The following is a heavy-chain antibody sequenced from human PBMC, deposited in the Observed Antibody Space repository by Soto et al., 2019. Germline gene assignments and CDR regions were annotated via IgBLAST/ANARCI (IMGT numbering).Heavy chain of an antibody. CDR2: SIPIFGTA. Sequence: QVQLVQSGAEVKKPGSSVKVSCKASGGTFSSYAISWGRQAPGHGLEWMGGSIPIFGTANYAQKFQGRVRITADESTSTAYMELSSLRSEDTAVYYCAREKTEGGYCTNGVCYTFDYWGQGTLVTVSS. CDR3: AREKTEGGYCTNGVCYTFDY. CDR1: GGTFSSYA. J-gene: IGHJ4*02. V-gene: IGHV1-69*01. D-gene: IGHD2-8*01.